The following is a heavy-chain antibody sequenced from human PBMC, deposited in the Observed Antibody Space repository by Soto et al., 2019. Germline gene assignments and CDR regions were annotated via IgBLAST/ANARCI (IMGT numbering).Heavy chain of an antibody. D-gene: IGHD1-26*01. CDR1: GFTFSSYA. V-gene: IGHV3-23*01. Sequence: GGSLRLSCAASGFTFSSYAMNWVRQAPGKGLEWVSTISGSGGSTYYADSVKGRFTISRDNSKNTLYLQMNSLRAEDTAVYYCAKDAYSGNYFRVDSNDAFDIWGQGTMVTVSS. CDR2: ISGSGGST. CDR3: AKDAYSGNYFRVDSNDAFDI. J-gene: IGHJ3*02.